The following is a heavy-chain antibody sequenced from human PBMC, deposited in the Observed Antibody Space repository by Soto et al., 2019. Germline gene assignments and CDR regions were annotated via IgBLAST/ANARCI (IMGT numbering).Heavy chain of an antibody. Sequence: PGGSLRLSCAASGFTFSSYGMHWVRQAPGKGLEWVAVISYDGSNKYYADSVKGRFTISRDNSKDTLYLQVNSLRAEDTAVYYCAKTPHDIVVVVAANRAYCHYGMDAWGQGTTVTVSS. CDR1: GFTFSSYG. J-gene: IGHJ6*02. CDR2: ISYDGSNK. CDR3: AKTPHDIVVVVAANRAYCHYGMDA. D-gene: IGHD2-15*01. V-gene: IGHV3-30*18.